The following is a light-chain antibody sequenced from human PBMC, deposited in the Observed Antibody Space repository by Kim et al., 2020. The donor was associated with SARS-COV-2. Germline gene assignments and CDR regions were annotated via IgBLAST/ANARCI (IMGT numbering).Light chain of an antibody. Sequence: PGERATLSGRASQSVSSSCLAWYQQKPGQAPRLLIYGASSRATGIPDRFSGSGSGTDFTLTISRLEPEDFAVYYCQQYGSSPPWTFGQGTKVDIK. CDR2: GAS. J-gene: IGKJ1*01. CDR1: QSVSSSC. CDR3: QQYGSSPPWT. V-gene: IGKV3-20*01.